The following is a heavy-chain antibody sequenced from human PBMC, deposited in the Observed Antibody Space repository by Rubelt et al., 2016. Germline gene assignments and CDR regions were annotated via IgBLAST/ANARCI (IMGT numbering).Heavy chain of an antibody. J-gene: IGHJ4*02. Sequence: QVQLQQWGAGLLKPSETLSLPCAVYGGSFSGYYWSWIRQPPGKGLEWVGESNHSGSTNYNPSHKGQIPISIDTPKNHHSQDQFALKLGPRTAADTAVYYCASDSSDSGYDPIDYWGQGTLVTVSS. D-gene: IGHD5-12*01. CDR3: ASDSSDSGYDPIDY. CDR1: GGSFSGYY. CDR2: SNHSGST. V-gene: IGHV4-34*01.